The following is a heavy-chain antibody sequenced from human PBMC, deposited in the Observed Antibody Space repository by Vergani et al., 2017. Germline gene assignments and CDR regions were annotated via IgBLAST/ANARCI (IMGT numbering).Heavy chain of an antibody. V-gene: IGHV4-61*02. CDR2: IYTSGST. CDR3: AREHYYGSGSYYNGYYYYGMDV. J-gene: IGHJ6*02. CDR1: GGSISSGSYY. D-gene: IGHD3-10*01. Sequence: QVQLQESGPGLVKPSQTLSLTCTVSGGSISSGSYYWSWIRQPAGKGLEWIGRIYTSGSTNYNPSLKSRVTISVDTSKNQFSLKLSSVTAADTAVYYCAREHYYGSGSYYNGYYYYGMDVWGQGTTVTVSS.